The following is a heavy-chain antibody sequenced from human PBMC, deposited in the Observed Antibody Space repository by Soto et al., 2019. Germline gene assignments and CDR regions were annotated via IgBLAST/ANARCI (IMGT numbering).Heavy chain of an antibody. J-gene: IGHJ4*02. CDR3: ARGPGLDYGDYVRYFDY. Sequence: GASVKVSCKASGGTFSSYAISWVRQAPGQGLEWMGGIIPIFGTANYAQKFQGRVTITADESTSTAYMELSSLRSEDTAVYYCARGPGLDYGDYVRYFDYWGQGTLVTVSS. CDR2: IIPIFGTA. D-gene: IGHD4-17*01. CDR1: GGTFSSYA. V-gene: IGHV1-69*13.